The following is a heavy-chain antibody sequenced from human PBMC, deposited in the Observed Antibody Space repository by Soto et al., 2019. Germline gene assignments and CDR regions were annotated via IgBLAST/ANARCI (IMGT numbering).Heavy chain of an antibody. CDR3: ARGSLLWFGELLARFDY. D-gene: IGHD3-10*01. CDR2: INPNSGGT. J-gene: IGHJ4*02. CDR1: GYTFTSYG. Sequence: ASVKVSCKASGYTFTSYGISWVRQAPGQGLEWMGWINPNSGGTNYAQKFQGWVTMTRDTSISTAYMELSRLRSDDTAVYYCARGSLLWFGELLARFDYWGQGTLVTVSS. V-gene: IGHV1-2*04.